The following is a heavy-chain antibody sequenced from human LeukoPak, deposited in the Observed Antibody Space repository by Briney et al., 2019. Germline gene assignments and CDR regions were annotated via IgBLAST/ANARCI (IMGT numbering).Heavy chain of an antibody. CDR2: ISWNSGSI. CDR3: AKVFSPGDCGDYVDAFDI. J-gene: IGHJ3*02. V-gene: IGHV3-9*01. Sequence: GGSLRLSCAASGFTFDDYAMHWVRQAPGRGLEWVSGISWNSGSIGYADSVKGRFTISRDNAKNSLYLQMNSLRAEDTALYYCAKVFSPGDCGDYVDAFDIWGQGTMVTVSS. CDR1: GFTFDDYA. D-gene: IGHD4-17*01.